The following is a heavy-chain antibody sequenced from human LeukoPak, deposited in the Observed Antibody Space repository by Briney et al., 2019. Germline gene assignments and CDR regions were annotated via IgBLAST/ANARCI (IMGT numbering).Heavy chain of an antibody. D-gene: IGHD3-22*01. J-gene: IGHJ3*02. V-gene: IGHV4-31*01. CDR3: ARVNGSGYHDAFDI. CDR1: GGSVSSGSYY. Sequence: PSETLSLTCTVSGGSVSSGSYYWSWIRQPPGKGLEWIGYIYYSGSTYYNPSLKSQVTISVDTSKNQFSLKLSSVTAADTAVYYCARVNGSGYHDAFDIWGQGTMVTVSS. CDR2: IYYSGST.